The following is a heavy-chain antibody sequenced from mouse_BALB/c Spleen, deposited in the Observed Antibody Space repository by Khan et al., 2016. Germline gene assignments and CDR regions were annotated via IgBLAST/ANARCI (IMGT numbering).Heavy chain of an antibody. CDR3: TRGESTMMRGFAY. Sequence: QVQLQQPGAELVRPGASVKLSCKASGYTFTSYWINWMKQRPGQGLEWIGNIYPSDIYTNYNQKFKDKATLTVDKSSSTAYMQLSSPTSEDSAIYYCTRGESTMMRGFAYWGQGTRVTVAA. D-gene: IGHD2-4*01. CDR1: GYTFTSYW. V-gene: IGHV1-69*02. J-gene: IGHJ3*01. CDR2: IYPSDIYT.